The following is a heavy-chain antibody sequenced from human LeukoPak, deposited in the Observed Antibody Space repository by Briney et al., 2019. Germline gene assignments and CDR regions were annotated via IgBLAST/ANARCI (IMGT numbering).Heavy chain of an antibody. V-gene: IGHV3-74*01. CDR2: VKGDGTFT. J-gene: IGHJ4*02. Sequence: GGSLRLSCAASGLTFSSHWMHWVRQAPGKGLVWVSRVKGDGTFTNYADSVYGRLTISRDNAKNTLYLHMHSLRAEDTAVYYCVRDGDDFNFDYWGQGNLVTVSS. CDR3: VRDGDDFNFDY. D-gene: IGHD5-24*01. CDR1: GLTFSSHW.